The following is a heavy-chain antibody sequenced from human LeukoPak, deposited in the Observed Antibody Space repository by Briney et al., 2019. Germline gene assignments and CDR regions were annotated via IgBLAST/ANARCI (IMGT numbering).Heavy chain of an antibody. V-gene: IGHV3-48*04. CDR2: ISSSSSTI. D-gene: IGHD6-13*01. CDR3: ARLMAAAGLPYYFDY. Sequence: GGSLRLSCAASGFTYSSYSMNWVRQGPGKGLEWVSYISSSSSTIYYADSVKGRFTISRDNAKNSLYLQMNSLRAEDTAVYYCARLMAAAGLPYYFDYWGQGTLVTLSS. J-gene: IGHJ4*02. CDR1: GFTYSSYS.